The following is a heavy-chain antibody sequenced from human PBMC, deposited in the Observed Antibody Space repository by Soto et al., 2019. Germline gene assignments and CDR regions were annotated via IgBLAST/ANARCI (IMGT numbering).Heavy chain of an antibody. CDR1: GLTFSNYA. D-gene: IGHD1-7*01. V-gene: IGHV3-30-3*01. Sequence: QVQLVDSGGGVVQPGRALRLSCAASGLTFSNYATHWVRQTPGTGLEWLAVIAYDGSIKIYADSVKGRFTISRDNSKNTLDLQMDSLRSEDTAVYYCASSWRGNWNYIDHWGQGTLVTVSS. CDR3: ASSWRGNWNYIDH. CDR2: IAYDGSIK. J-gene: IGHJ4*02.